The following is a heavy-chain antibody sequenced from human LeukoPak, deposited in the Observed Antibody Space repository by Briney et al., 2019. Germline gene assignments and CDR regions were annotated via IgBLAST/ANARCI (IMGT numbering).Heavy chain of an antibody. D-gene: IGHD3-22*01. CDR3: ARDPTHYYDSSGYLDY. CDR2: IYSGGST. J-gene: IGHJ4*02. V-gene: IGHV3-66*01. Sequence: GGSLRLSCAASGFTVSSNYMSWVRQAPGKGLAWVSVIYSGGSTYYADSVKGRFTISRDNSKNTLYLQMNSLRAEDTAVYYCARDPTHYYDSSGYLDYWGQGTLVTVSS. CDR1: GFTVSSNY.